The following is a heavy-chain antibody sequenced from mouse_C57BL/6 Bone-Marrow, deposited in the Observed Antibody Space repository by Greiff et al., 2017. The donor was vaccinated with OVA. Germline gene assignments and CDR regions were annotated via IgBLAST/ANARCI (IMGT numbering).Heavy chain of an antibody. V-gene: IGHV5-4*01. J-gene: IGHJ1*03. CDR3: ARDNGSSYGRYFDV. CDR2: ISDGGSYT. D-gene: IGHD1-1*01. Sequence: DVHLVESGGGLVKPGGSLKLSCAASGFTFSSYAMSWVRQTPEKRLEWVATISDGGSYTYYPDNVKGRFTISRDNAKNNLYLQMSHLKSEDTAMYYCARDNGSSYGRYFDVWGTGTTVTVSS. CDR1: GFTFSSYA.